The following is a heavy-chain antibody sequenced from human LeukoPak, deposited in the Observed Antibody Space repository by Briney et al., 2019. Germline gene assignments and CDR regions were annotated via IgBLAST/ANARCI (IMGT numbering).Heavy chain of an antibody. V-gene: IGHV4-31*03. CDR2: IYYNGST. CDR3: ARRPGIFDI. CDR1: GGSISNGGYY. J-gene: IGHJ3*02. D-gene: IGHD6-13*01. Sequence: SQTLSLTCSVSGGSISNGGYYWSWIRQHPGKGLEWIGYIYYNGSTFYNPSLKSRVTISLDTSKNQFSLKLRSVTAADTAVFYCARRPGIFDIWGQGTMVTVSS.